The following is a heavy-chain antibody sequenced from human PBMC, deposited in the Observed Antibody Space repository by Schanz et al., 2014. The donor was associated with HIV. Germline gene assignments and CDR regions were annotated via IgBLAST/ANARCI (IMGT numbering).Heavy chain of an antibody. CDR2: INPYDGST. Sequence: QVQLVQSGAEVKKPGASVKVSCKASGYTFTSQYMHWVRQAPGQGLEWMGLINPYDGSTSNAQKFQGRVTMTRDTSTSTVYMQLSSLTSDDTAVYYCARGERTVHDAFDIWGQGTMVTVSS. CDR3: ARGERTVHDAFDI. CDR1: GYTFTSQY. J-gene: IGHJ3*02. V-gene: IGHV1-46*01. D-gene: IGHD4-17*01.